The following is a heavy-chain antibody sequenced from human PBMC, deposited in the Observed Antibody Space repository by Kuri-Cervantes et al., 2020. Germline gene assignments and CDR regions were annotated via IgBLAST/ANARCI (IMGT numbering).Heavy chain of an antibody. Sequence: ASVKVSCKASGYTFTGYYTHWVRQAPGQGLEWMGWINPNSGGTNYAQKFQGRVTMTRGTSISTAYMELSRLRSDDTAVYYCARDPGHWNHVQADYWGQGTLVTVSS. CDR3: ARDPGHWNHVQADY. J-gene: IGHJ4*02. CDR1: GYTFTGYY. D-gene: IGHD1-1*01. V-gene: IGHV1-2*02. CDR2: INPNSGGT.